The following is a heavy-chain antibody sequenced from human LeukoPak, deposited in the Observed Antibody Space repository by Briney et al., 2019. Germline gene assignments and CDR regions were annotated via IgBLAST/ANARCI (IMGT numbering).Heavy chain of an antibody. CDR3: ARVSITMVRGVDY. CDR2: INPNSGGT. D-gene: IGHD3-10*01. Sequence: GASVKVSCKASGYTFTGYYMHWVRQAPGQGLEWMGWINPNSGGTNYAQKFQGRVTMTRDTSISTAYMELSRLRSDDTAVYYCARVSITMVRGVDYWGQGTLVTVSS. J-gene: IGHJ4*02. V-gene: IGHV1-2*02. CDR1: GYTFTGYY.